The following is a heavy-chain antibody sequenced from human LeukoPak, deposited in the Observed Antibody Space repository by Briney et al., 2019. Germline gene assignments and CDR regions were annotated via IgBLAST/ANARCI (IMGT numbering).Heavy chain of an antibody. D-gene: IGHD3-10*01. CDR1: GFTFSSYA. CDR2: ISYDGSNK. Sequence: PGGSLRLSCAASGFTFSSYAMHWVRQAPGKGLEWVAVISYDGSNKYYADSVKGRFTISRDNSKNTLYLQMNSLRAEDTAVYYCVRGLHSTGRLWFGELLSIPFDYWGQGTLVTVSS. V-gene: IGHV3-30-3*01. J-gene: IGHJ4*02. CDR3: VRGLHSTGRLWFGELLSIPFDY.